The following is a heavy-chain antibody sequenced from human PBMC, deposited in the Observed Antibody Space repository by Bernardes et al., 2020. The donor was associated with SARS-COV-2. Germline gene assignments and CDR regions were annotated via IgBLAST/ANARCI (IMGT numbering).Heavy chain of an antibody. J-gene: IGHJ6*02. CDR2: ISYDGSNK. D-gene: IGHD6-19*01. CDR1: GFTFSSYA. Sequence: GGSLRLSCAASGFTFSSYAMHWVRRAPGKGLEWVAVISYDGSNKYYADSVKGRFTISGDNSKNTLYLQMNSLRAEDTAVYYCARDHTGQWLARYGMDVWGQGTTVTVSS. V-gene: IGHV3-30-3*01. CDR3: ARDHTGQWLARYGMDV.